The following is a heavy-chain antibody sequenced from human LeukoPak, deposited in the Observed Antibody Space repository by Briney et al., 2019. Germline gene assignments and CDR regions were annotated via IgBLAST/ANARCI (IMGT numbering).Heavy chain of an antibody. J-gene: IGHJ4*02. D-gene: IGHD1-26*01. Sequence: SETLSLTCTVSGGSISSSSYYWGWIRQPPGKGLEWIGSIYYSGSTYYNPSLKSRVTISVDRSKNQFSLKLSSVTAADTAVYYCARDAPLGGATRWGQGTLVTVSS. CDR1: GGSISSSSYY. CDR3: ARDAPLGGATR. CDR2: IYYSGST. V-gene: IGHV4-39*07.